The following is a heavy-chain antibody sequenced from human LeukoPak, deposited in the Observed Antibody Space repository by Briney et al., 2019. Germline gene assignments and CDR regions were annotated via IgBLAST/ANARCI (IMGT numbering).Heavy chain of an antibody. CDR3: ARDSPRRGGDYRLDY. D-gene: IGHD2-21*02. CDR2: ISAYNANT. V-gene: IGHV1-18*01. J-gene: IGHJ4*02. Sequence: ASVKVSCKASGYTFTSYAMNWVRQAPGQGLEWMGWISAYNANTNYAQKLQGRVTMTTDTSTSTAYMELRNLRSDDTAVYYCARDSPRRGGDYRLDYWGQGTLVTVSS. CDR1: GYTFTSYA.